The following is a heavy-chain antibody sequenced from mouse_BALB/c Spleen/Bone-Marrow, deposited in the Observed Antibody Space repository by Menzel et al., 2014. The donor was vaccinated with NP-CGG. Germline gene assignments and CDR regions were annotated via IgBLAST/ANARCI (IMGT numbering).Heavy chain of an antibody. CDR3: AMWLRRDYYAMDY. D-gene: IGHD2-2*01. Sequence: QVQLQQSGPELVKPGASVRISCKASGYTFTRYYIHWMKQRPGQGLEWIGWIYPGNVNTKYNEKFKGKATLTADKSSSTAYMQLSSLTSEDSAVYFCAMWLRRDYYAMDYWGQGTSVTFSS. V-gene: IGHV1S56*01. CDR2: IYPGNVNT. CDR1: GYTFTRYY. J-gene: IGHJ4*01.